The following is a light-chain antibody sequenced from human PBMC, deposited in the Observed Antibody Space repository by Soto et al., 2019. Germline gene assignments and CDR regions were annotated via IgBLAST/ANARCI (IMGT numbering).Light chain of an antibody. CDR2: EVT. Sequence: ALTQPASVSGSPGQSITISCTGTRSDIGSYNSIAWYQQYSGKAPTVIIFEVTKRPSGISDRFSGSKSGSTASLTISGLQAEDEADYFCFSYAGDSTWVFGGGTKLTVL. V-gene: IGLV2-23*02. CDR3: FSYAGDSTWV. CDR1: RSDIGSYNS. J-gene: IGLJ3*02.